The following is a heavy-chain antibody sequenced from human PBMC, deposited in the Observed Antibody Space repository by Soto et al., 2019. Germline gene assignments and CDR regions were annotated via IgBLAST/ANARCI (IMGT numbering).Heavy chain of an antibody. CDR3: ARVERGTATTVVAAFDI. Sequence: QVQLQQWGAGLLKPSETLSLTCAVYGGFVTSGSYYWSWIRQPPGKGLEWIGEMSHSGGTHLHLSLMRRVTISVDVSKNQFTLQMSSVTAADPALYSCARVERGTATTVVAAFDIWGRGIMVTVPS. CDR1: GGFVTSGSYY. CDR2: MSHSGGT. V-gene: IGHV4-34*01. J-gene: IGHJ3*02. D-gene: IGHD1-1*01.